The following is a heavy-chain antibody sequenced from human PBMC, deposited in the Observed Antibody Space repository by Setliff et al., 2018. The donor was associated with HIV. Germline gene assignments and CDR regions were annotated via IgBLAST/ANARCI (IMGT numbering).Heavy chain of an antibody. V-gene: IGHV4-39*01. J-gene: IGHJ5*02. CDR3: ARVPVAGANWFDP. Sequence: PLETLSLTCSVSGVSINRTDHYWGWIQQSPGKRLEWIGSVSQSGSTYYNPSLKSRITISVDRSKNLFSLKLISVTAADQGVYYCARVPVAGANWFDPWGLGTLVTVS. D-gene: IGHD2-21*01. CDR1: GVSINRTDHY. CDR2: VSQSGST.